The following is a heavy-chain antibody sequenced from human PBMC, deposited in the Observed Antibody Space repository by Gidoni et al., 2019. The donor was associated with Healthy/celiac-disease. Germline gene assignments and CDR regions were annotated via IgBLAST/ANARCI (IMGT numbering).Heavy chain of an antibody. CDR2: ISSSSSYI. CDR3: ARGSNYETYYYYYMDV. Sequence: EVQLVESGGGLVKPGGSLRLSCAASGFTFSSYSMNWVRQAPGKGLEWVSSISSSSSYIYYADSVKVLFTISRDNAKNSLYLQMNSLRAEDTAVYYCARGSNYETYYYYYMDVWGKGTTVTVSS. V-gene: IGHV3-21*01. D-gene: IGHD4-4*01. J-gene: IGHJ6*03. CDR1: GFTFSSYS.